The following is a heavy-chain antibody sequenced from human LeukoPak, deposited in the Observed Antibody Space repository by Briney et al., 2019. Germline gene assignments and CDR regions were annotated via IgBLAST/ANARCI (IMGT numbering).Heavy chain of an antibody. D-gene: IGHD5-18*01. CDR1: GFTFRGYW. J-gene: IGHJ4*02. CDR2: ISGGSDGT. V-gene: IGHV3-23*01. Sequence: GGSLRLSCAASGFTFRGYWMTWVRQAPGMGLEWVSGISGGSDGTYYADSVKGRFTISRDNSKNTLYLQMNSLRAEDTAIYYCAKGSSGYIYGDYWGQGTLVTVSS. CDR3: AKGSSGYIYGDY.